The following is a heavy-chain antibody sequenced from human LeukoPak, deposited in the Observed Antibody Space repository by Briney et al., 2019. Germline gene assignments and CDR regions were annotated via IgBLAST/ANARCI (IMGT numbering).Heavy chain of an antibody. V-gene: IGHV3-21*01. CDR2: ISSSSSYI. Sequence: PGGSLRLSCAASGFTFTSHAMNWVRQTPGKGPEWVSSISSSSSYIYNAESVQGRLTISRDNAKNSLYLQMNSLRAEDTAVYYCARGSSSSWKLLDYGGQGTLVTVSS. CDR3: ARGSSSSWKLLDY. J-gene: IGHJ4*02. D-gene: IGHD6-13*01. CDR1: GFTFTSHA.